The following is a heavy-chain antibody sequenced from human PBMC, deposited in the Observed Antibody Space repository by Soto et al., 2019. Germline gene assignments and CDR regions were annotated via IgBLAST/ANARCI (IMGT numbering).Heavy chain of an antibody. V-gene: IGHV1-69*13. CDR2: IIPIFGTA. Sequence: SVKVFCKASGGTFSSYAISWVRQAPGQGLEWMGGIIPIFGTANYAKKFQGRVTITADESTRTAYMELSSLRSEDTAVYYCARGWELQNWFDPWGQGTLVTVSS. CDR3: ARGWELQNWFDP. D-gene: IGHD1-26*01. CDR1: GGTFSSYA. J-gene: IGHJ5*02.